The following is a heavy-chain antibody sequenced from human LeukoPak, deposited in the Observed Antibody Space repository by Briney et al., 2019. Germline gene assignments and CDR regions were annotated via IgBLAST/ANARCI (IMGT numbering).Heavy chain of an antibody. V-gene: IGHV4-59*12. CDR3: ARYIAAAGPNWFDP. Sequence: SETLSLTCTVSGGSINNYYWSWVRQPPGAGLEWLAYIYYTGSTNYNPSLKTRLTISVDTSKNQFSLKLSSVTAADTAVYYCARYIAAAGPNWFDPWGQGTLVTVSS. CDR1: GGSINNYY. J-gene: IGHJ5*02. CDR2: IYYTGST. D-gene: IGHD6-13*01.